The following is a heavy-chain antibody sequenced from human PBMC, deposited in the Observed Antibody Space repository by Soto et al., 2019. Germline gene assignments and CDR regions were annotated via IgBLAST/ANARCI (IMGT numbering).Heavy chain of an antibody. V-gene: IGHV3-30-3*01. CDR1: GFTFSSYA. J-gene: IGHJ5*02. CDR3: ARDEKNEQWFGELFLAGCCDP. Sequence: PAGCLRLSCAACGFTFSSYAMHCVRQAPGKGLEWVAVISYAGSNKSYADSVKGRFTISRDNSKNTLYLQMNSLIAEERAVYYFARDEKNEQWFGELFLAGCCDPWGQGTLGTVS. D-gene: IGHD3-10*01. CDR2: ISYAGSNK.